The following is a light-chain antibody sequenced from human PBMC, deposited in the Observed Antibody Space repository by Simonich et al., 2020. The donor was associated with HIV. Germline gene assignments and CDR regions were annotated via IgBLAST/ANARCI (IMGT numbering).Light chain of an antibody. CDR2: AAS. CDR3: QQYNTYSRT. CDR1: QGISSY. J-gene: IGKJ1*01. Sequence: AIRMTQSPSSLSASTGDRVTITCRASQGISSYLAWYQQKPGKAPKLLIYAASTLQSGVPSRFSGSESGTEFTLTISSLQPDDFATYYCQQYNTYSRTFGQGTKVEIK. V-gene: IGKV1-8*01.